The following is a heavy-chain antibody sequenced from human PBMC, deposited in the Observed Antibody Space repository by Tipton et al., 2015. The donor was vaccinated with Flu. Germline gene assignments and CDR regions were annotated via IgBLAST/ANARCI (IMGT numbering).Heavy chain of an antibody. V-gene: IGHV4-61*02. CDR3: AREGDSSGHDAFDI. Sequence: TLSLTCTVSGGSISSGSYYWSWIRQPAGKGLGWIGRIYTSGSTNYNPSLKSRVTISVDTSKNQFSLKLSSVTAADTAVYYCAREGDSSGHDAFDIWGQGTMVTVSS. CDR1: GGSISSGSYY. J-gene: IGHJ3*02. CDR2: IYTSGST. D-gene: IGHD3-22*01.